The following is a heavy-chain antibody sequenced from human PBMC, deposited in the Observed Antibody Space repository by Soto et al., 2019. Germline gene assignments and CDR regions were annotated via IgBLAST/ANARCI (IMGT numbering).Heavy chain of an antibody. J-gene: IGHJ4*02. CDR1: GGSISSSSYY. CDR3: ARHENSSGWQGGFDY. D-gene: IGHD6-19*01. Sequence: PSETLSLTCTVSGGSISSSSYYWGWIRQPPGKGLEWIGSIYYSGSTYYNPSLKSRVTISVDTSKNQFSLKLSSVTAADTAVYYCARHENSSGWQGGFDYWGQGTLVTVSS. V-gene: IGHV4-39*01. CDR2: IYYSGST.